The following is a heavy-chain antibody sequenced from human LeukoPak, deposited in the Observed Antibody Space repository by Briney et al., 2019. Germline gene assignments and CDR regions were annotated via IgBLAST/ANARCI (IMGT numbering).Heavy chain of an antibody. CDR3: ARDYYDSSGYYYFDY. CDR2: IYYSGST. V-gene: IGHV4-59*12. Sequence: SETLSLTCTVSGGSISSYYWSWIRQPPGKGLEWIGYIYYSGSTNYNSSLKSRVTISVDTSKNQFSLKLSSVTAADTAVYYCARDYYDSSGYYYFDYWGQGTLVTVSS. D-gene: IGHD3-22*01. J-gene: IGHJ4*02. CDR1: GGSISSYY.